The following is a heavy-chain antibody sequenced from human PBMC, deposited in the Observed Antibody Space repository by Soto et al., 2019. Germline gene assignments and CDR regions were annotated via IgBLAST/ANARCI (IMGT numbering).Heavy chain of an antibody. CDR2: IDPSDSYT. CDR3: ARPREITLFGVALNDFNI. J-gene: IGHJ3*02. Sequence: GNSLKICCQGSRYIVSDYWINWVRQVAGKGLEWIGRIDPSDSYTNYSPSFQGHVTMSVDTSMTTAYLHWSSLKASDTAIYYCARPREITLFGVALNDFNIWGQGTMVTVSS. CDR1: RYIVSDYW. D-gene: IGHD3-3*01. V-gene: IGHV5-10-1*01.